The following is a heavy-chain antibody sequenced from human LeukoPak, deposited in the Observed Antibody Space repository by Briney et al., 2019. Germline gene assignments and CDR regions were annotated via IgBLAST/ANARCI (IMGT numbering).Heavy chain of an antibody. CDR1: GFTFSSYG. CDR3: AREGTADFDC. Sequence: GGSLRLSCAASGFTFSSYGMHWVRQAPGKGLEWVANIKQDGSEKYYVDSVKGRFTISRDNAQNSLYLQMNSLRAEDTAVFYCAREGTADFDCWGQGTLVTVSS. V-gene: IGHV3-7*01. CDR2: IKQDGSEK. J-gene: IGHJ4*02.